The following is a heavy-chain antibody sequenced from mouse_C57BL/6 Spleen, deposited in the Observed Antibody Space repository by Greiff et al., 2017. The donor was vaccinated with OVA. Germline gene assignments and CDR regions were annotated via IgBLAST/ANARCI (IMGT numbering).Heavy chain of an antibody. CDR2: IHPNSGST. V-gene: IGHV1-64*01. Sequence: VQLQQPGAELVKPGASVKLSCKASGYTFTSYWMHWVKQRPGQGLEWIGMIHPNSGSTNYNEKFKSKATLTVDKSSSTAYMQSSSLTSEDSAVYYCARSGSGYVCWFAYWGQGTLVTVSA. CDR3: ARSGSGYVCWFAY. D-gene: IGHD3-2*02. CDR1: GYTFTSYW. J-gene: IGHJ3*01.